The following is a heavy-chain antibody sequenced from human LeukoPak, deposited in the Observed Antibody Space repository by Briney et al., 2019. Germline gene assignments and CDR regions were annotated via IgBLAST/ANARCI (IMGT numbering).Heavy chain of an antibody. V-gene: IGHV4-39*07. Sequence: SETLSLTCTVSGGSISSSSYFWGWLRQSPGKGLEWIGNIYYRGSTYYNPSLKSRVSLSVDTSKNQFSLRLSSVTAADTAVYFCARDTTATYAFDIWGQGTVVTVSS. D-gene: IGHD1-1*01. CDR2: IYYRGST. CDR3: ARDTTATYAFDI. CDR1: GGSISSSSYF. J-gene: IGHJ3*02.